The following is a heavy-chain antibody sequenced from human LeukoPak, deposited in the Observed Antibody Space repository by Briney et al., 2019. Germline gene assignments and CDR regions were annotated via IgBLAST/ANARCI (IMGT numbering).Heavy chain of an antibody. J-gene: IGHJ4*02. CDR1: GGSFSGYY. V-gene: IGHV4-34*01. D-gene: IGHD3-3*01. CDR3: ARGDFWSGYCQLDY. CDR2: INHSGST. Sequence: SETLSLTCAVYGGSFSGYYWSRIRQPPGKGLEWIGEINHSGSTNYNPSLKSRVTISVDTSKNQFSLKLSSVTAADTAVYYCARGDFWSGYCQLDYWGQGTLVTVSS.